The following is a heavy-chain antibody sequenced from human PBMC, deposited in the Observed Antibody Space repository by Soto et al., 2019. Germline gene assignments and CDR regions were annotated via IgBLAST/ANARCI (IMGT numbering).Heavy chain of an antibody. J-gene: IGHJ4*01. CDR3: ARGHYFGSGSTD. CDR2: IYPSGTS. V-gene: IGHV4-30-2*06. Sequence: SETLSLTCAVSGDSISGGGFSWNWIRQSPGKGLEWIGYIYPSGTSYFNPSLKSRVSTSLDKSRNQFSLRLSSMTAADTAVYYCARGHYFGSGSTDWGHGTLVTVS. CDR1: GDSISGGGFS. D-gene: IGHD3-10*01.